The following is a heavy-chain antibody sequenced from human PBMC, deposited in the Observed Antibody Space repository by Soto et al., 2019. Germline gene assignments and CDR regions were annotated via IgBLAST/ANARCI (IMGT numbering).Heavy chain of an antibody. D-gene: IGHD3-10*01. V-gene: IGHV3-23*01. J-gene: IGHJ4*02. CDR3: AKGSRYGSGSYFPQYYFDY. CDR1: GFTFSSYA. CDR2: ISGSGGST. Sequence: SLRLSCAASGFTFSSYAMSLVRQAPGQGLEWVSAISGSGGSTYYADSVKGRFTISRDNSKNTLYLQMNSLRAEDTAVYYCAKGSRYGSGSYFPQYYFDYWGQGTLVTVSS.